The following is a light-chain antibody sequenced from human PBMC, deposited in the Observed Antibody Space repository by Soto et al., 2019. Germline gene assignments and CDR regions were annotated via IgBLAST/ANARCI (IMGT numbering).Light chain of an antibody. CDR2: GAS. CDR3: QQYGSFPYT. V-gene: IGKV1-33*01. Sequence: DIQMTQSPSSLSASVGDRVTITCQASQDIGKYLNWFQQKPGKAPKLLIYGASSLETGVPSRFTGSGSATHFTFTITSLQPEDIATYYCQQYGSFPYTFGQGTELEI. J-gene: IGKJ2*01. CDR1: QDIGKY.